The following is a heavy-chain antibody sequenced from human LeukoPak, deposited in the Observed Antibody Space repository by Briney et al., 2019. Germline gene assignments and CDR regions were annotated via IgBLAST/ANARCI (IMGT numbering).Heavy chain of an antibody. J-gene: IGHJ2*01. Sequence: GGSLRLSCEASGFTFGNFVMTWVRQAPGKGLQWVSGITGSSTWTYYAASVKGRFTVSRDNSQNTLHLQMNSLRADDTAVYYCARELVSSGTGYFDLWGRGTLVTVSS. CDR1: GFTFGNFV. CDR3: ARELVSSGTGYFDL. CDR2: ITGSSTWT. D-gene: IGHD3-10*01. V-gene: IGHV3-23*01.